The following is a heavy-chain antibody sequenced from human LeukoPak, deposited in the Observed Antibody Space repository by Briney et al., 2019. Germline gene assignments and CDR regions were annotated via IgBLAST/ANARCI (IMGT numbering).Heavy chain of an antibody. D-gene: IGHD6-13*01. CDR1: GFTFSSYG. CDR2: IWYDGSNK. J-gene: IGHJ5*02. CDR3: ARDEVAAAARYNWFDP. V-gene: IGHV3-33*01. Sequence: PGGSLRLSCAASGFTFSSYGMHWVRQAPGKGLEWVAVIWYDGSNKYYADSVKGRFTISRDNSENTLYLQMNSLRAEDTAVYYCARDEVAAAARYNWFDPWGQGTLVTVSS.